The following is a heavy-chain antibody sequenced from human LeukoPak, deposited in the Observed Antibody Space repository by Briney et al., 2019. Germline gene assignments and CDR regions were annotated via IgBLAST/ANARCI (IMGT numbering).Heavy chain of an antibody. CDR3: ARDGGMGSGYTPNPLFDY. J-gene: IGHJ4*02. CDR1: GYTFTSYG. V-gene: IGHV1-18*01. Sequence: GASVKVSCKASGYTFTSYGISWVRQAPGQGLEWMGWISAYNGNTNYAQKLQGRVTMTTDTSTSTAYMELRSLRSDDTAVYYCARDGGMGSGYTPNPLFDYWGQGTLVTVSS. D-gene: IGHD5-12*01. CDR2: ISAYNGNT.